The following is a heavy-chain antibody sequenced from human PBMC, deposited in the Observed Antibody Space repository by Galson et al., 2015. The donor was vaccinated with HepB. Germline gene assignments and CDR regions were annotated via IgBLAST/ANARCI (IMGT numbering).Heavy chain of an antibody. V-gene: IGHV3-30*02. CDR3: AKDLSLLWFGEKDYYGMDV. CDR1: GFTFSSYG. J-gene: IGHJ6*02. CDR2: IRYDGSNK. Sequence: SLRLSCAASGFTFSSYGMHWVRQAPVKGLEWVAFIRYDGSNKYYADSVKGRFTISRDNSKNTLYLQMNSLRAEDTAVYYCAKDLSLLWFGEKDYYGMDVWGQGTTVTVSS. D-gene: IGHD3-10*01.